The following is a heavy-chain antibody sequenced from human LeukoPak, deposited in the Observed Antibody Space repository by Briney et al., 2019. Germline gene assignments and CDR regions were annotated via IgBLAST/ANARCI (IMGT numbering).Heavy chain of an antibody. CDR1: GGSISSSSYY. D-gene: IGHD3-22*01. CDR2: IYYSGST. V-gene: IGHV4-39*07. CDR3: ARDGHYYDSSGYYNDAFDI. J-gene: IGHJ3*02. Sequence: SETLSLTCTVSGGSISSSSYYWGWIRQPPGKGLEWIGSIYYSGSTYYNPSLKSRVTISVDTSKNQFSLKLSSVTAADTAVYYCARDGHYYDSSGYYNDAFDIWGQGTMVTVSS.